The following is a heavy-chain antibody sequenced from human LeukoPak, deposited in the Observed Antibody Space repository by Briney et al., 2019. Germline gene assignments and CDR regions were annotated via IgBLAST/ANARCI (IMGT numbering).Heavy chain of an antibody. Sequence: GGSLRLSCAASGFTVSSNYMSWVRQAPGKGLEWVSVIYSGDNTYYADSVKGRFTISRDNSKNTLYLQMNSLRAEDTAVYYCAKSRSGITIFRGFDPWGQGTLVTVSS. D-gene: IGHD3-3*01. CDR2: IYSGDNT. J-gene: IGHJ5*02. CDR3: AKSRSGITIFRGFDP. CDR1: GFTVSSNY. V-gene: IGHV3-53*01.